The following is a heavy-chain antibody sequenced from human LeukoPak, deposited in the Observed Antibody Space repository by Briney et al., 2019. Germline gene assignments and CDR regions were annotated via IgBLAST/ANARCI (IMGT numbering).Heavy chain of an antibody. Sequence: PGGSLRLSCAASGFIFSSYGMSWVRQAPGKGLEWVSFMSGSGDSTYYADSVKGRFTISRDNSKNTLYLQMNSLRAEDTAVYYCATEGGRSSSPRFSGFYFDYWGQGTLVTVSS. D-gene: IGHD6-13*01. V-gene: IGHV3-23*01. J-gene: IGHJ4*02. CDR2: MSGSGDST. CDR3: ATEGGRSSSPRFSGFYFDY. CDR1: GFIFSSYG.